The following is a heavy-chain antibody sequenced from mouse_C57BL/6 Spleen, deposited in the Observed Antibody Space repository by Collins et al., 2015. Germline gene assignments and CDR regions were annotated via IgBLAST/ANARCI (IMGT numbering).Heavy chain of an antibody. CDR3: TRTMDY. V-gene: IGHV1-15*01. J-gene: IGHJ4*01. Sequence: GTAYNQKFKGKAILTADKSSSTAYMELRSLTSEDSAVYYCTRTMDYWGQGTSVTVSS. CDR2: GT.